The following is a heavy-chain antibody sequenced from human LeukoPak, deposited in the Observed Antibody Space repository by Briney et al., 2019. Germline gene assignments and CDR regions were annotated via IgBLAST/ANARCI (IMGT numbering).Heavy chain of an antibody. D-gene: IGHD3-22*01. CDR1: GFTFGDYA. V-gene: IGHV3-53*01. J-gene: IGHJ4*02. CDR2: IYSGGGT. CDR3: ARGEYHESSGYPFDY. Sequence: GGSLRLSCTASGFTFGDYAMSWVRQAPGKGLEWVSGIYSGGGTYDSDSVKGRFTISRDNSKNTLYLQMNSLRAEDTAVYYCARGEYHESSGYPFDYWGQGTLVTVSS.